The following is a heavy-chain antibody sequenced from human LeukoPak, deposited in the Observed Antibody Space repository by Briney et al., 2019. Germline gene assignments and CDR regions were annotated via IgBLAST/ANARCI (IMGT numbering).Heavy chain of an antibody. CDR1: GGSISSGGYY. D-gene: IGHD6-13*01. J-gene: IGHJ4*02. CDR3: ARDQRYSSSWYLDY. CDR2: IYYSGST. V-gene: IGHV4-31*03. Sequence: SETLSLTCTVSGGSISSGGYYWSWIRQHPGKGLEWIGYIYYSGSTYYNPSLKSRVTISVDTSKNQFSLKLSSVTAADTAVYYCARDQRYSSSWYLDYWGQGTLVTVSS.